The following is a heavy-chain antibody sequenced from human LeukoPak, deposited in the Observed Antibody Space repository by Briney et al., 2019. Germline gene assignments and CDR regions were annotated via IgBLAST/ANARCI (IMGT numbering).Heavy chain of an antibody. V-gene: IGHV3-30-3*01. J-gene: IGHJ3*02. CDR2: ISYDGSNK. Sequence: GGSLRLSCAASGFTFSSYAMHWVRQAPGKGLEWVAVISYDGSNKYYADSVKGRFTISRDNSKNTLYLQMNSLRAEDTAVYYCAGEWYGGNSEDAFDIWGQGTMVTVSS. CDR3: AGEWYGGNSEDAFDI. D-gene: IGHD4-23*01. CDR1: GFTFSSYA.